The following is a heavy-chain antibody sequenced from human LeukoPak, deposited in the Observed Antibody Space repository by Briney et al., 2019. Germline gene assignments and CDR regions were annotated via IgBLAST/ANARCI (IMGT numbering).Heavy chain of an antibody. CDR1: GFTFSGHS. D-gene: IGHD3-10*01. V-gene: IGHV3-21*01. CDR2: ISRSISDR. CDR3: ARVHYYGSGSQNRNWFDP. Sequence: GGSLRLSCAASGFTFSGHSMNWVRQAPGKGLEWVSSISRSISDRFYADSVKGRFTISRDNAENSLYLQMNSLRDEDTAVYYCARVHYYGSGSQNRNWFDPWGQGTLVTVSS. J-gene: IGHJ5*02.